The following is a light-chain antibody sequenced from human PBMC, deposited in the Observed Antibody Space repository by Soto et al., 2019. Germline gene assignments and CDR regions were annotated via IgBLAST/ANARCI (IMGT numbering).Light chain of an antibody. CDR2: EVS. J-gene: IGLJ3*02. V-gene: IGLV2-8*01. CDR1: SSDIGAYNY. Sequence: QSALTQPPSASGSPGQSVTLSCTGTSSDIGAYNYVSWYQQHPGKAPKLVIYEVSKRPSGVPDRFSGSQSGNTASLTVSGLQAEHEGDYYRSSYAGSNNLVFGGGTKLTVL. CDR3: SSYAGSNNLV.